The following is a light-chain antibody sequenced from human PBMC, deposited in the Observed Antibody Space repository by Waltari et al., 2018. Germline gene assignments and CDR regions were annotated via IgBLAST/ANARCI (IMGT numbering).Light chain of an antibody. V-gene: IGLV3-10*01. J-gene: IGLJ2*01. Sequence: SYELTQPPSVSVYPGQTARITCSGDALPKKYAYWYQQKSGQAPVQVIYEDVKRPSGIPERFSGSSSGTMVTLTISGAQVEDEADYYCYSTDISGNVQVFGGGTKLTVL. CDR3: YSTDISGNVQV. CDR2: EDV. CDR1: ALPKKY.